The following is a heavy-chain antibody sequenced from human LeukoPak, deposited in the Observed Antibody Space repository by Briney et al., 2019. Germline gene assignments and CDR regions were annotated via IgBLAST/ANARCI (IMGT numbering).Heavy chain of an antibody. Sequence: GGSLRLSCVGSGFTFSDYAIHWVRQAPGKGLEWVAVSAHDEVGKQFADSVKGRFTLSRDNSGDSVHLQMNRLRDEDAAVYYCAKDRGYGEHEPFESWGQGSLVTVSS. CDR1: GFTFSDYA. V-gene: IGHV3-30*18. D-gene: IGHD4/OR15-4a*01. J-gene: IGHJ4*02. CDR2: SAHDEVGK. CDR3: AKDRGYGEHEPFES.